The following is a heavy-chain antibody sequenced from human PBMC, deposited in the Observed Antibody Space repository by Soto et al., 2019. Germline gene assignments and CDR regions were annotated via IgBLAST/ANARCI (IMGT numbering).Heavy chain of an antibody. J-gene: IGHJ4*02. D-gene: IGHD2-15*01. V-gene: IGHV3-74*01. Sequence: EVQLVESGGGIDQPGGSLRLSCAASGFTFSSYWMHWVRQAPGKGLVWVSRINSDGSNTNYADSVKGRFTISRDNAKKTRDLQMTSLSAEDTAVYYCARGRYCSGGNCYSDYWGQGTLVTVSS. CDR2: INSDGSNT. CDR3: ARGRYCSGGNCYSDY. CDR1: GFTFSSYW.